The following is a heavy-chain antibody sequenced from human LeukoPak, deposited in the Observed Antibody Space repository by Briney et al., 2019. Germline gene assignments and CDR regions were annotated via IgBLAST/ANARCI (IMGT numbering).Heavy chain of an antibody. CDR3: ARLPPVGGCGGNIIDLDY. V-gene: IGHV4-30-2*01. CDR1: GGYKSRGGYC. Sequence: ASQTLSLTCAVSGGYKSRGGYCWSWIRKPPGKGLELNGYNYHSGRTYYNPSLKSRVTISVDRSKNQFSLKLSSVPAADTAVSYCARLPPVGGCGGNIIDLDYWGQGTLVTVSS. CDR2: NYHSGRT. J-gene: IGHJ4*02. D-gene: IGHD4-23*01.